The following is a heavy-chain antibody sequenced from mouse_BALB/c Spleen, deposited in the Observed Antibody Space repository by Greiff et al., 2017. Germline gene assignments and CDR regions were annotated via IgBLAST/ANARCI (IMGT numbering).Heavy chain of an antibody. Sequence: VQLQQSGPELGKPGASVKISCKASGYSFTGYNMYWVKQSHRKSLEWIGYIDPYNGGTSYNQKSKGKATLTVDKSSSTAYMHLNSLTSEDSAIYYCARERAYYYGSSYVGYFDYWGQGTTLTVSS. CDR1: GYSFTGYN. CDR2: IDPYNGGT. CDR3: ARERAYYYGSSYVGYFDY. D-gene: IGHD1-1*01. V-gene: IGHV1S135*01. J-gene: IGHJ2*01.